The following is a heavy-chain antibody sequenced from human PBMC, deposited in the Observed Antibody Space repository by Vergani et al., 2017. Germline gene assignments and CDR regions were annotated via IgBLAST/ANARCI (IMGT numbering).Heavy chain of an antibody. CDR2: LSASDRRT. D-gene: IGHD6-19*01. CDR1: GFPFIMHA. Sequence: EVQLLESGGDLVQPGGSLRLSCAASGFPFIMHAMSWVRPAPGKGLEWVSTLSASDRRTHYADSVKGRFTISRDNSKNTLFLHMNSLRPEDTAVYYCAKVGRSEVAGTFGAFDSWGQGTMVTVSS. V-gene: IGHV3-23*01. J-gene: IGHJ3*02. CDR3: AKVGRSEVAGTFGAFDS.